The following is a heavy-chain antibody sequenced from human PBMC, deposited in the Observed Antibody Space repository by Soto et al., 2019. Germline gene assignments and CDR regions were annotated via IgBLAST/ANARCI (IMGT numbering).Heavy chain of an antibody. CDR1: GGSISSGNW. D-gene: IGHD3-10*01. Sequence: QVQLQESGPGLVRPSGTLSLTCAVSGGSISSGNWWSWVRQPPGKGLEWIGEIYHIGSTNYTPSLKSGVALSVDRYKTRLSVKLSSVTAADTAVYYCARNHKIIVRGVVYHYGMDVWGQGNTVTVPS. CDR2: IYHIGST. V-gene: IGHV4-4*02. CDR3: ARNHKIIVRGVVYHYGMDV. J-gene: IGHJ6*02.